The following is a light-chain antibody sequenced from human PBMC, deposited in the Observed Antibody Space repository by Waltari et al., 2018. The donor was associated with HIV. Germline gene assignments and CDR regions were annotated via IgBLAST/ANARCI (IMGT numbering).Light chain of an antibody. CDR2: SSD. J-gene: IGLJ3*02. Sequence: QSVLTQPPSASGTPGQRVTFSCSGSRSNIGNNYVYWYHQLPGTAPKLLIYSSDQRPSGVPDRFAGSKSGTSASLAISGLRSEDEADYYCAAWDDSLSRWVFGGGTKVTVL. CDR3: AAWDDSLSRWV. V-gene: IGLV1-47*02. CDR1: RSNIGNNY.